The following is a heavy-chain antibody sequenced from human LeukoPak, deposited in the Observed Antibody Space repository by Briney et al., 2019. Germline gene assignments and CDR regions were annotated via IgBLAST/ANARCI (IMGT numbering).Heavy chain of an antibody. Sequence: GGSLRLSCAASGFTFDDYAMHWVRQAPGKGLEWVSLISWDGGSTYYADSVQGRFTISRDNSKNSLYLQMNSLRAEDTALYYCAKDIKYCSSTSCYTGDAFDIWGQGTMVTVSS. D-gene: IGHD2-2*02. J-gene: IGHJ3*02. CDR3: AKDIKYCSSTSCYTGDAFDI. V-gene: IGHV3-43D*03. CDR1: GFTFDDYA. CDR2: ISWDGGST.